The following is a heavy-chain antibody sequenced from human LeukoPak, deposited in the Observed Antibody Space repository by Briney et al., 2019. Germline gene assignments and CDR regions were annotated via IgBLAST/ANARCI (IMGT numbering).Heavy chain of an antibody. V-gene: IGHV4-59*12. CDR3: ARNAAYYYDSSGYYYLDYFDY. J-gene: IGHJ4*02. D-gene: IGHD3-22*01. CDR1: GGSISSYY. CDR2: IYYSGST. Sequence: SETLSLTCTVSGGSISSYYWSWIRQPPGKGLEWIGYIYYSGSTNYNPSLKSRVTISVDTSKNQFSLKLSSVTAADTAVYYCARNAAYYYDSSGYYYLDYFDYWGQGTLVTVSS.